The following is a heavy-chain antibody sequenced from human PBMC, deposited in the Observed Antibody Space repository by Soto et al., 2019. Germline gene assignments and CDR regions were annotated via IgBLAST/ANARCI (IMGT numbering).Heavy chain of an antibody. CDR2: IYYSGST. CDR1: GGSISSGGYS. V-gene: IGHV4-31*11. CDR3: ARSSGYYYGDFDY. Sequence: SETLSLTCAVSGGSISSGGYSWSWIRQHPGEGLEWIGYIYYSGSTYYNPSLKSRVTISVDTSKNQFSLKLSSVTAADTAVYYCARSSGYYYGDFDYWGQGTLVTVSS. D-gene: IGHD3-22*01. J-gene: IGHJ4*02.